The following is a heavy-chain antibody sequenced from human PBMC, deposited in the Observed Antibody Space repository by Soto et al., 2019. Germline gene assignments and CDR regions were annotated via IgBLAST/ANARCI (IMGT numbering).Heavy chain of an antibody. J-gene: IGHJ4*02. Sequence: QITLKESGPTLVKVTQTVTLTCTFSGFSLSSTGVGVGWIRQSPGKAPEGLALINWNDDKRYNPSLKSRLSITQHTAKNQVVLTMTNMDPVDTATYYCARSGHNSGFFYYDYWGQGTLVTVSS. CDR3: ARSGHNSGFFYYDY. CDR2: INWNDDK. V-gene: IGHV2-5*01. D-gene: IGHD3-22*01. CDR1: GFSLSSTGVG.